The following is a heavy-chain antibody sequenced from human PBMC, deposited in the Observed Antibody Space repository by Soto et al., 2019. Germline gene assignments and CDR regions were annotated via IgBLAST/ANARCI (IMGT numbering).Heavy chain of an antibody. Sequence: PSETLSLTCTFSCASIINYYWSWVRQPPGKGLEWIAYIHYNGNTNYNPSLTSRVTMSLDTSKNQFSLKLLSVTAADTAVYYCASLPCQRSSESCTSCCDFGQWGQGTLVTVSS. V-gene: IGHV4-59*01. CDR3: ASLPCQRSSESCTSCCDFGQ. J-gene: IGHJ4*02. CDR1: CASIINYY. D-gene: IGHD2-2*01. CDR2: IHYNGNT.